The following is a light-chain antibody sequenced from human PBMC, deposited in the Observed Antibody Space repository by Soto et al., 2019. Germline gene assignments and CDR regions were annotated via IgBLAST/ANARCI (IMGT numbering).Light chain of an antibody. J-gene: IGKJ1*01. CDR2: GAS. CDR3: QQYNNWPGT. Sequence: EKVMKHSPATLSVYPGESATLSCRASQSVSSNLAWYQQKPGQAPRLLIYGASTRATGIPARFSGSGSGTEFTLTISSLQSEDFAVYYCQQYNNWPGTFGQGTKVDIK. V-gene: IGKV3-15*01. CDR1: QSVSSN.